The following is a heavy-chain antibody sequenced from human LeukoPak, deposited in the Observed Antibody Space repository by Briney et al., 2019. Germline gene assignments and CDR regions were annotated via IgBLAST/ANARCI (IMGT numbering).Heavy chain of an antibody. CDR3: ASARDYYDSSGYWGYYYGMDI. CDR1: GGSFTNYY. V-gene: IGHV4-34*01. J-gene: IGHJ6*02. D-gene: IGHD3-22*01. Sequence: SETLSLTCAVYGGSFTNYYWTWIRQPPGKGLEWIGEINHNGGTNYNPSLKSRLTISVDTSKRQFSLKLSSVTAADTAVYYCASARDYYDSSGYWGYYYGMDIWGQGTTVTVSS. CDR2: INHNGGT.